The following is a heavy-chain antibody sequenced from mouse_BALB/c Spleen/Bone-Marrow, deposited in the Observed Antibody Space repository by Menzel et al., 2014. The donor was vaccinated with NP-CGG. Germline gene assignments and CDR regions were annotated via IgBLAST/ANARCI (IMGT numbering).Heavy chain of an antibody. Sequence: EVMLVESGGGLVQPGGSLRLSCATSGFTFTDYYMSWIRQPPGKALEWLGFIRNKANGYTTEYSAYVKGRLTISRDNSQSILYLQMNTLRADDSATYYCATGWFAYWGQGTLVTVSA. CDR2: IRNKANGYTT. J-gene: IGHJ3*01. V-gene: IGHV7-3*02. CDR1: GFTFTDYY. CDR3: ATGWFAY.